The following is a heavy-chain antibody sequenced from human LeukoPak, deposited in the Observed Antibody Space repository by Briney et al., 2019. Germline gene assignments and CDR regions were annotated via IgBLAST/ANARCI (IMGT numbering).Heavy chain of an antibody. Sequence: APVKVSCKASGYTFAAYGISWGRQAPGQVLEWMGWISAYNGNTNYAQKLQGRVTMTTDTSTNTANLELRGLRSDDTAVYYCARDGSDRPSAFDIWGQGTMVTVSS. CDR1: GYTFAAYG. D-gene: IGHD3-22*01. V-gene: IGHV1-18*01. CDR3: ARDGSDRPSAFDI. J-gene: IGHJ3*02. CDR2: ISAYNGNT.